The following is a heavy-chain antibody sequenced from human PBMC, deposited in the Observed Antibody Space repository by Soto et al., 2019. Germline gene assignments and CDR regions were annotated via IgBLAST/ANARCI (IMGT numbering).Heavy chain of an antibody. J-gene: IGHJ4*02. CDR2: INHSGST. V-gene: IGHV4-34*01. D-gene: IGHD2-8*02. CDR1: GGSFSGYY. Sequence: SETLSLTCAGYGGSFSGYYWTWISQPPGTGLEWIGEINHSGSTNYNPSLKSRVTISVDTSKNQFSLKLTSVTAADTAVYYCARDKITGLLDYWGQGTLVTVSS. CDR3: ARDKITGLLDY.